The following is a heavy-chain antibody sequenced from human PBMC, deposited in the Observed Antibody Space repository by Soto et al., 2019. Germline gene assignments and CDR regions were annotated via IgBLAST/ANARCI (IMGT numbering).Heavy chain of an antibody. CDR1: GFTLSDHY. J-gene: IGHJ4*02. Sequence: EVQLVESGGGLVQRGGSLRLSCAASGFTLSDHYMDWVRQAPGKGLEWVGRTKNKANRYTTEYAASVNGRFTISRDDSKNSLYLQMNSLKTEDTAVYYCARWVSGSPDNGGQGTLVTVSS. CDR2: TKNKANRYTT. CDR3: ARWVSGSPDN. D-gene: IGHD1-26*01. V-gene: IGHV3-72*01.